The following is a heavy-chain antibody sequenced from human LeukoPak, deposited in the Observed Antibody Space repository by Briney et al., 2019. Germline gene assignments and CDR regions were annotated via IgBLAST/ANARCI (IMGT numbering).Heavy chain of an antibody. CDR1: GYKFRTYE. V-gene: IGHV1-8*01. CDR3: ARVSPYYYGSGSEFDP. CDR2: MNPHTGNT. Sequence: ASVTVSCQASGYKFRTYEINWVRQAIGQGLDWMGWMNPHTGNTGYAQKFQGRVTMTWNTSIGTAYMELSSLGSEDTAMYYCARVSPYYYGSGSEFDPWGQGTLVTVSS. D-gene: IGHD3-10*01. J-gene: IGHJ5*02.